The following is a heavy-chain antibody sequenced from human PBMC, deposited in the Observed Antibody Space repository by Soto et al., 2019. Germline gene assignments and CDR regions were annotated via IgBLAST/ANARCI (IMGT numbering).Heavy chain of an antibody. CDR1: GGTFSSYA. J-gene: IGHJ6*02. D-gene: IGHD6-19*01. CDR3: ASRDGIAVAGFNYYGMDV. CDR2: IIPIFGTA. Sequence: WASVKVSCKASGGTFSSYAISWVRQAPGQGLEWMGGIIPIFGTANYAQKFQGRVTITADESTSTAYMELSSLRSEDTAVYYCASRDGIAVAGFNYYGMDVWGQGTTVTVSS. V-gene: IGHV1-69*13.